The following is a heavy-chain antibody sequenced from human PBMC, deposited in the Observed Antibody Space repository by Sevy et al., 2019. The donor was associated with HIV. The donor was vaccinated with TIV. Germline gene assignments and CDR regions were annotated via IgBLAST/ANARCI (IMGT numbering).Heavy chain of an antibody. J-gene: IGHJ6*02. CDR1: GYTFTGYY. Sequence: ASVTVSCKASGYTFTGYYMHWVRQAPGQGLEWMGRINPNSGGTNYAQKFQGRVTMTRDTSISTAYMELSRLRSDDTAVYYCARWARFSGSSSYHYYYGMDVWGQGTTVTVSS. CDR2: INPNSGGT. CDR3: ARWARFSGSSSYHYYYGMDV. D-gene: IGHD6-6*01. V-gene: IGHV1-2*06.